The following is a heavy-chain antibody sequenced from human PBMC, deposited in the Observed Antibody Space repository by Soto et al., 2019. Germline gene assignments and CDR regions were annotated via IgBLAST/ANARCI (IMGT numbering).Heavy chain of an antibody. V-gene: IGHV2-5*02. CDR1: GFSRSTSGVG. J-gene: IGHJ6*02. D-gene: IGHD2-15*01. Sequence: QITLKESGPTLVKPTQTPTLTCTFSGFSRSTSGVGVGWVRQPPGKGLEWLALIYWDDDKRYSPYLTSRLTITKDTSKNQVVLTMTNMDPVDTATYYCAHVLVVVANYGMDVWGQGTTVTVSS. CDR3: AHVLVVVANYGMDV. CDR2: IYWDDDK.